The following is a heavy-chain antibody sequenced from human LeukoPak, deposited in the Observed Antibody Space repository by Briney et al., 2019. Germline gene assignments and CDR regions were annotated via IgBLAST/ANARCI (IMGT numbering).Heavy chain of an antibody. CDR2: IYYSGST. Sequence: PSETLSLTCTVSGGSISSSSYYWGWIRQPPGKGLEWIGYIYYSGSTNYNPSLKSRVTISVDTSKNQFSLKLSSVTAADTAVYYCARADRDGSGSLYYYYYYMDVWGKGTTVTISS. CDR3: ARADRDGSGSLYYYYYYMDV. J-gene: IGHJ6*03. V-gene: IGHV4-61*05. CDR1: GGSISSSSYY. D-gene: IGHD3-10*01.